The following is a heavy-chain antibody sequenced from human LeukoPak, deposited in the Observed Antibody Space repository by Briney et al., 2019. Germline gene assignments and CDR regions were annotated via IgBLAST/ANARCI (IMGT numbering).Heavy chain of an antibody. J-gene: IGHJ4*02. CDR2: INPSGGST. Sequence: GASVKVSCKASGYTFTSYYMHWVRQAPGQGLEWMGIINPSGGSTNYAQKFQGRVTMTRDTSTSTVYMELSSLRSEDTAVYYCARDFGGIVVVPAAMHFDYWGQGTLVTVSS. CDR3: ARDFGGIVVVPAAMHFDY. V-gene: IGHV1-46*01. CDR1: GYTFTSYY. D-gene: IGHD2-2*01.